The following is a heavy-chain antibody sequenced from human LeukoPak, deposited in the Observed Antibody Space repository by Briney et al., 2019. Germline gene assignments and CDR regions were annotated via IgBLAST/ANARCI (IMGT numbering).Heavy chain of an antibody. CDR1: GYSISSGYY. D-gene: IGHD1-26*01. CDR3: ARPRYSGSYSGVYNWFDP. V-gene: IGHV4-38-2*02. CDR2: IYHSGST. Sequence: PSETLSLTCTVSGYSISSGYYWDWIRQPPGKGLEWIGSIYHSGSTYYNPSLKSRVTISVDTSKNQFSLKLSSVTAADTAVYYCARPRYSGSYSGVYNWFDPWGQGTLVTVSS. J-gene: IGHJ5*02.